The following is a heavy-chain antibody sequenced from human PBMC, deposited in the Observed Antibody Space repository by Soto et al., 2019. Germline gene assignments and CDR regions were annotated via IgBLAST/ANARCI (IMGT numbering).Heavy chain of an antibody. Sequence: PGGSLRLSCAASVFTFSNYWMSWVRQAPGKRLEWVANIKEDGSEKYYVDSVKGRFTISIDNANNSLFLQMNSLRDEDTAVYYCATDLYQLPTMKYYYYGMDVWGQGTTVTVSS. CDR2: IKEDGSEK. V-gene: IGHV3-7*03. D-gene: IGHD2-2*01. CDR1: VFTFSNYW. J-gene: IGHJ6*02. CDR3: ATDLYQLPTMKYYYYGMDV.